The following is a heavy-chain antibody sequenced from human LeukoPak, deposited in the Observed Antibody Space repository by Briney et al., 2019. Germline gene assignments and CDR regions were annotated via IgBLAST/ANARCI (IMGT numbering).Heavy chain of an antibody. CDR3: ARVGYSGYDHFDY. V-gene: IGHV3-74*01. CDR2: INSDGSST. D-gene: IGHD5-12*01. J-gene: IGHJ4*02. CDR1: GFTLSSYW. Sequence: GGSLRLSCAASGFTLSSYWMHWVRQAPGKGLVWVSRINSDGSSTSYADSVKGRFTISRDNAKNTLYLQMNSLRAEDTAVYYCARVGYSGYDHFDYWGQGTLGTVSS.